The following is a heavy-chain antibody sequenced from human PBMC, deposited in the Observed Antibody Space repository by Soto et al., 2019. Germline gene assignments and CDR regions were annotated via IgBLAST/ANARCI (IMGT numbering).Heavy chain of an antibody. J-gene: IGHJ4*02. CDR3: AKAGRVGVAGTYYFDY. Sequence: GGSLRLSCAASGFTFSSYAMSWVRQAPGKGLEWVSVIGGSGGSTYYADSVKGRFTTSRDNSKNTLYLQVNSLRVEDTAVYYCAKAGRVGVAGTYYFDYWGQGTLVTVSS. CDR1: GFTFSSYA. D-gene: IGHD6-19*01. CDR2: IGGSGGST. V-gene: IGHV3-23*01.